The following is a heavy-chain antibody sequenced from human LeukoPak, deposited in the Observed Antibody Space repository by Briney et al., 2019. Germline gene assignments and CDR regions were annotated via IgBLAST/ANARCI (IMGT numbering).Heavy chain of an antibody. D-gene: IGHD3-9*01. Sequence: GESLKISCKGSGYSFTSYWIGWVRQLPGKGLEWMGIIYPGDSDTRYSPSFQGQVTISADKSISTAYLQWSSLKASDTAMYYCATLLRYFDWLPDYWGQGTLVTVSS. J-gene: IGHJ4*02. CDR2: IYPGDSDT. CDR1: GYSFTSYW. CDR3: ATLLRYFDWLPDY. V-gene: IGHV5-51*01.